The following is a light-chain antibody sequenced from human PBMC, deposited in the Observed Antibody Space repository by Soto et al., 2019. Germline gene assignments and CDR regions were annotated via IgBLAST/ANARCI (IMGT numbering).Light chain of an antibody. J-gene: IGKJ2*01. V-gene: IGKV1-39*01. CDR2: AAS. CDR3: QQSYIMSEGYT. CDR1: QSISNH. Sequence: DIQVTQSPSSLSASAGDRVTITCRASQSISNHLNWYQQKPGKAPKLLIYAASSLQSGVPSRFSCSGSGTDFTLTITSLQPEDFATYYCQQSYIMSEGYTFGQGTKLEIK.